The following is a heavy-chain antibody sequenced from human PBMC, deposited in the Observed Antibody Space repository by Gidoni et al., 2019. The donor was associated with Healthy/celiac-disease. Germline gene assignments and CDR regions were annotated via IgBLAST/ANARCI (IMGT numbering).Heavy chain of an antibody. CDR3: ARGGDYYDSSGPYFDY. CDR2: IYYSGST. CDR1: GGSISSGGYY. V-gene: IGHV4-31*03. J-gene: IGHJ4*02. D-gene: IGHD3-22*01. Sequence: QVQLQESGPGLVKPSQTLSLTCTVSGGSISSGGYYWSWIRQHPGKGLEWIEYIYYSGSTYYNPSLKSRVTISVYTSKNQFSLKLSSVTAADTAVYYCARGGDYYDSSGPYFDYWGQGTLVTVSS.